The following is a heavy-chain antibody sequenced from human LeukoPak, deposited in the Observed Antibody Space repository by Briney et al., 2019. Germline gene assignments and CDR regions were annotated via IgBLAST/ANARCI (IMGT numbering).Heavy chain of an antibody. V-gene: IGHV4-38-2*01. D-gene: IGHD1-26*01. CDR2: FYHGGDT. CDR3: AGGTVGVHAY. CDR1: DFSISSAYY. Sequence: PSETLSLTCGASDFSISSAYYWGWIRRPPGKGLEWIGSFYHGGDTYYNPSLKSRVTISVDTPKNQFSLKLRSVTAADTAVYYCAGGTVGVHAYWGQGILVTVSS. J-gene: IGHJ4*02.